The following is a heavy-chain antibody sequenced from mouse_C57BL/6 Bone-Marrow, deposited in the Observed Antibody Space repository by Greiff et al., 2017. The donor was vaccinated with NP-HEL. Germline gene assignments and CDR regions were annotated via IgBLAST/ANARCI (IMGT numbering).Heavy chain of an antibody. V-gene: IGHV2-3*01. Sequence: VQRVESGPGLVAPSQSLSITCTVSGFSLTSYGVSWVRQPPGKGLEWLGVIWGDGSTNYHSALISRLSISKDNSKSQVFLKLNSLQTDDTATYYGAGGKFSAWFAYWGQGTLVTVSA. J-gene: IGHJ3*01. CDR1: GFSLTSYG. CDR2: IWGDGST. CDR3: AGGKFSAWFAY.